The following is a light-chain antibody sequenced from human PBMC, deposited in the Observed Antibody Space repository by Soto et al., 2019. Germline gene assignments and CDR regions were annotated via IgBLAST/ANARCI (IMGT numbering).Light chain of an antibody. CDR1: QGIGST. Sequence: EIVLTQSPAALSVSPWERVTLSCRASQGIGSTLAWYQQKPGQTPRLLIYDSSTRATGIPARFSGSGSGTEFTLTINGLQSEDFAVYYCQRYNNWPLTFGGGTKVDIK. CDR2: DSS. V-gene: IGKV3-15*01. J-gene: IGKJ4*01. CDR3: QRYNNWPLT.